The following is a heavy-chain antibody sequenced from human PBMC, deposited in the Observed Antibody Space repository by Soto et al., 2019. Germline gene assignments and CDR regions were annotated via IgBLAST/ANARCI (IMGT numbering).Heavy chain of an antibody. CDR2: ISYDGSNK. J-gene: IGHJ6*02. Sequence: TGGSLRLSCAASGFTFSSYGMHWVRQAPGKGLEWVAVISYDGSNKYYADSVKGRFTISRDNSKNTLYLQMNSLRAEDTAVYYCAKDVSAATPYYYYGMDVWGQGTTVTVSS. CDR3: AKDVSAATPYYYYGMDV. CDR1: GFTFSSYG. V-gene: IGHV3-30*18. D-gene: IGHD2-15*01.